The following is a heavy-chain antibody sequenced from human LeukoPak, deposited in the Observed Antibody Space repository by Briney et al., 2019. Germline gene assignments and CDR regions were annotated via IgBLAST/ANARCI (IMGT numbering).Heavy chain of an antibody. CDR3: AREGYDSSGYYYA. Sequence: GGSLRLSCAASGFTFDDYGMSWVRQAPGKGLEWVAVISYDGSNKYYADSVKGRFTISRDNSKNTLYLQMNSLRAEDTAVYYCAREGYDSSGYYYAWGQGTLVTVSS. CDR2: ISYDGSNK. CDR1: GFTFDDYG. J-gene: IGHJ5*02. V-gene: IGHV3-30*03. D-gene: IGHD3-22*01.